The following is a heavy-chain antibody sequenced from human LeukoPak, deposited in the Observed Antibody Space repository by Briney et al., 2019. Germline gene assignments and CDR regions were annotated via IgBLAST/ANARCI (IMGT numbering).Heavy chain of an antibody. V-gene: IGHV3-49*03. CDR2: IRSKSYGATT. D-gene: IGHD5-12*01. Sequence: GGSLRLSCTGSEFKFSDYVMSWFRQAPGKGLEWVGFIRSKSYGATTEYAASVKGRFSISRDDSKSIAYLQMNSLKTEDTAVYYCARSPSSGRAVFDIWGQGTMVTVSS. CDR1: EFKFSDYV. J-gene: IGHJ3*02. CDR3: ARSPSSGRAVFDI.